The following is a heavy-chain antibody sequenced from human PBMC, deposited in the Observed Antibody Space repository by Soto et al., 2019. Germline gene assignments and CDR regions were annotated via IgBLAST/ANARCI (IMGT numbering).Heavy chain of an antibody. D-gene: IGHD1-26*01. CDR3: ARDHSPSGSYPDAYFDY. CDR2: IWYDGSNK. J-gene: IGHJ4*02. V-gene: IGHV3-33*01. CDR1: GFTFSSYG. Sequence: GGSLRLSCAASGFTFSSYGMHWVRQAPGKGLEWVAVIWYDGSNKYYADSVKGRFTISRDNSKNTLYLQMNSLRAEDTAVYYCARDHSPSGSYPDAYFDYWGQGTLVTVSS.